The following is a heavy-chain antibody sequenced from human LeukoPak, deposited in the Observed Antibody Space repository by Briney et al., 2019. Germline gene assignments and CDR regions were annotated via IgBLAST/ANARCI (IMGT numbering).Heavy chain of an antibody. Sequence: GGPLRLPCGASGFPFYRYWMLGVPEAPGKGLEGVGYIKRGGREIHYVRSVKVRFTISRDNAKNTLYLQMNSLRAENTAVYYCARNRYLNCGGQGTLVTVS. V-gene: IGHV3-7*03. CDR2: IKRGGREI. CDR1: GFPFYRYW. J-gene: IGHJ4*02. D-gene: IGHD2-21*01. CDR3: ARNRYLNC.